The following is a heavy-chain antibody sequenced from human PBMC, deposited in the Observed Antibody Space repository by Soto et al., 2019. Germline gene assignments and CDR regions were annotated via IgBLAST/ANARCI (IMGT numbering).Heavy chain of an antibody. CDR2: VKQDGSEQ. V-gene: IGHV3-7*03. CDR3: AKDGDRSSYFGY. Sequence: LRLSCAASGFSFSSYWMSWVRQAPGKGLEWVANVKQDGSEQFYVDSVKGRFTISRDNAKNSLYLQMNSLRAEDTAVYYCAKDGDRSSYFGYWGQGTLVTVSS. D-gene: IGHD6-6*01. CDR1: GFSFSSYW. J-gene: IGHJ4*02.